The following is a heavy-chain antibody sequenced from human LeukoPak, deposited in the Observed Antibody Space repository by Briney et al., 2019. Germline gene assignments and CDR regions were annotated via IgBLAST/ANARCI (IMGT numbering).Heavy chain of an antibody. V-gene: IGHV3-21*01. CDR3: ARGGTLKTYYFDY. D-gene: IGHD1-26*01. J-gene: IGHJ4*02. CDR2: ISSSSSYI. Sequence: GGSLRLSCAASGFTFSSYSMNWVRQAPGKGLEWVSSISSSSSYIYYADSVKGRLTISRDNAKNSLYLQMNSLRAEDTAVYYCARGGTLKTYYFDYWGQGTLVTVSS. CDR1: GFTFSSYS.